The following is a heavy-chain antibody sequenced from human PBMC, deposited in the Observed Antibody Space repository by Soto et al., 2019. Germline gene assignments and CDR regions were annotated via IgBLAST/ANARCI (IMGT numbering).Heavy chain of an antibody. CDR3: SISHCGGDCPPGDY. D-gene: IGHD2-21*02. J-gene: IGHJ4*02. V-gene: IGHV3-73*01. CDR1: GFTFSSHS. CDR2: IRSKVKNYAT. Sequence: GGSLRLSCAGSGFTFSSHSMNWVRQASGKGLEWVGRIRSKVKNYATGYSASVKGRFTLSRDDSKNTAYLQMNSLNTEDTAVYYCSISHCGGDCPPGDYWGQGTLVTVSS.